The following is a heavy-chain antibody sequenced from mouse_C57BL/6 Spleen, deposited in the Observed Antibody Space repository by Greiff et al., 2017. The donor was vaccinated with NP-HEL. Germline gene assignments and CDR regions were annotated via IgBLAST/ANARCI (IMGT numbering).Heavy chain of an antibody. V-gene: IGHV1-4*01. CDR1: GYTFTSYT. CDR2: INPSSGYT. J-gene: IGHJ3*01. CDR3: ARGDDYDVSFAY. D-gene: IGHD2-4*01. Sequence: QVQLKQSGAELARPGASVKMSCKASGYTFTSYTMHWVKQRPGQGLEWIGYINPSSGYTKYNQKFKDKATLTADKSSSTAYMQLSSLTSEDSAVYYCARGDDYDVSFAYWGQGTLVTVSA.